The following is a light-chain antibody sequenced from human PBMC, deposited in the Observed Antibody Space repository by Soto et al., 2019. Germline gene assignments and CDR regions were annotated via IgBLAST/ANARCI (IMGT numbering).Light chain of an antibody. CDR3: CSYAGSYTYV. V-gene: IGLV2-11*01. J-gene: IGLJ1*01. Sequence: QSALNQPRSVSGSPGQSVTISCTGTSSDVGGYNYVSWYQQHPGKAPKLMIYDVSKRPSGVPDRFSGSKSGNTASLTISGHQSEDEADYYCCSYAGSYTYVFGTGTKVTVL. CDR2: DVS. CDR1: SSDVGGYNY.